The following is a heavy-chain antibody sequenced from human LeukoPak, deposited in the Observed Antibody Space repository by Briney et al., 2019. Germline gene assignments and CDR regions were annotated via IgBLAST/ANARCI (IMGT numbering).Heavy chain of an antibody. V-gene: IGHV1-18*01. CDR2: ISGYNGNT. CDR1: GYTFTSYG. J-gene: IGHJ6*02. D-gene: IGHD6-6*01. Sequence: ASVKVSCKASGYTFTSYGISWVRQAPGQGLGWMGWISGYNGNTNYAQKFQGRVTMTTDPSTSTGYMELRSLRSDDTAVYYCARDLGVVQNYYYGMEVWGPGTTVTVSS. CDR3: ARDLGVVQNYYYGMEV.